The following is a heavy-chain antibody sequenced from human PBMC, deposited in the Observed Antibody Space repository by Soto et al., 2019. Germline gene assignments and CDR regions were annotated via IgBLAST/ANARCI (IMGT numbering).Heavy chain of an antibody. CDR3: TLCSMAVVPEY. J-gene: IGHJ4*02. CDR1: GDSISSYY. D-gene: IGHD3-22*01. Sequence: QVQLQESGPGLVKPSETLSLTCAVSGDSISSYYCMWIRQPPGKGLESIGYLHYGRSANYTPSLMGRAALSVDPPTKQCSMTVSSMPAADTAVYCCTLCSMAVVPEYWGKGTLVTVSA. CDR2: LHYGRSA. V-gene: IGHV4-59*01.